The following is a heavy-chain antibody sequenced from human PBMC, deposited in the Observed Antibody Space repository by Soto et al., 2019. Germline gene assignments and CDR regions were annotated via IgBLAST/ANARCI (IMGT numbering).Heavy chain of an antibody. J-gene: IGHJ3*02. V-gene: IGHV4-31*02. CDR2: IYYSGKT. CDR3: AQALVFTGGDGFDS. Sequence: QVRLQEWGPGLVKPSQTLSLKCSVSGGSITTGGRYWSWIRQLPGKGLEGIGDIYYSGKTYYNASLKRQVTISVEPAKNQFSLKLSSVTAADTAVYYCAQALVFTGGDGFDSWGQGRLVTVSS. D-gene: IGHD1-1*01. CDR1: GGSITTGGRY.